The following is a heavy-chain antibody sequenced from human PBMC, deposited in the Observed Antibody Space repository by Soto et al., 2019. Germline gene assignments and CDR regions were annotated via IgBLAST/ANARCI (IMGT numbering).Heavy chain of an antibody. CDR1: GFTFSSYW. CDR3: ARAPGSLWPYYMDV. Sequence: GGSLRLSCAASGFTFSSYWMSWVRQAPGKGLEWVANIKQDGSEKHYVDSVKGRFTISRDNAKNSLYLQMNSLRAEDTAVYYCARAPGSLWPYYMDVWGKGTTVTVSS. V-gene: IGHV3-7*01. D-gene: IGHD2-15*01. J-gene: IGHJ6*03. CDR2: IKQDGSEK.